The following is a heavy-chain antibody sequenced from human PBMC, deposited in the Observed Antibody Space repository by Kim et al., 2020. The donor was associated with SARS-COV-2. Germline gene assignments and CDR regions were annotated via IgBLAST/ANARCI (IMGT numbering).Heavy chain of an antibody. V-gene: IGHV3-23*01. J-gene: IGHJ5*02. CDR3: AKGTVRWYQLLLSNWFDP. CDR2: ISGSGGST. Sequence: GGSLRLSCAASGFTFSSYAMSWVRQAPGKGLEWVSAISGSGGSTYYADSVKGRFTISRDNSKNTLYLQMNSLRAEDTAVYYCAKGTVRWYQLLLSNWFDPWGQGTLVTVSS. D-gene: IGHD2-2*01. CDR1: GFTFSSYA.